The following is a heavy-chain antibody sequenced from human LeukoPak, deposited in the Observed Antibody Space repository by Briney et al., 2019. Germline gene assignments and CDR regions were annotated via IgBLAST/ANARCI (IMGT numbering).Heavy chain of an antibody. Sequence: GGSLRLSCAASGFTFSSYSMNWVRQAPGKGLEWVSSISSSSSYIYYADSVKGRFTISRDNSKNTLYLQMNSLRAEDTAVYYCAKDLKDIVVVVAATPRGPFDYWGQGTLVTVSS. V-gene: IGHV3-21*01. CDR2: ISSSSSYI. J-gene: IGHJ4*02. CDR3: AKDLKDIVVVVAATPRGPFDY. D-gene: IGHD2-15*01. CDR1: GFTFSSYS.